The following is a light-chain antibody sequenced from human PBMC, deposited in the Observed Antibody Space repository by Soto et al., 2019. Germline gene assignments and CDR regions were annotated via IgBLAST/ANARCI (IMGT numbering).Light chain of an antibody. CDR3: SSYTSSSTLSTYV. CDR2: DVS. CDR1: SSDVGGYNY. Sequence: QSALTQPASVSGSPGQSITISCTGTSSDVGGYNYVSWYQHHPGKAPKLMIYDVSNRPSGVSNRFSGSKSGHTASLIISGLQAEDEADYYCSSYTSSSTLSTYVFGTGTKVTVL. J-gene: IGLJ1*01. V-gene: IGLV2-14*03.